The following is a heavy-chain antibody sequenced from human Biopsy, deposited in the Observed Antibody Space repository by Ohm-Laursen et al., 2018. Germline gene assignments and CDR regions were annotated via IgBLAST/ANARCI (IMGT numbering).Heavy chain of an antibody. CDR3: ARSPGRDRMDV. CDR1: GFTFCDG. Sequence: SLRLSCAATGFTFCDGMTWVRQAPGKGLEWVLSITTDSGRIFYADSVRGRFTISRDNSKNTLYLQMNSLRAEDTAVYHCARSPGRDRMDVWGQGTTVIVSS. CDR2: ITTDSGRI. V-gene: IGHV3-23*01. D-gene: IGHD1-14*01. J-gene: IGHJ6*02.